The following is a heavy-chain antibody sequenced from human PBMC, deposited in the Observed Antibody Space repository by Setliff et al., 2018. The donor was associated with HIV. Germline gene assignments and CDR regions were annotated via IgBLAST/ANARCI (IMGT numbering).Heavy chain of an antibody. CDR3: ARETRSFGGIDP. CDR1: GFRFSTYW. V-gene: IGHV4-39*07. D-gene: IGHD2-15*01. CDR2: IFYSGIT. J-gene: IGHJ5*02. Sequence: TGGSLRLSCAASGFRFSTYWMTWVRQPPGKGLEWIGSIFYSGITYYNPSLKSRVTISVDTSKNQFSLNLTSVTAADTAMYYCARETRSFGGIDPWGQGILVTVSS.